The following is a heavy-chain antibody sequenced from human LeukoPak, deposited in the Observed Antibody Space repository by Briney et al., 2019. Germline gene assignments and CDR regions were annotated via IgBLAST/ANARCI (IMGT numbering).Heavy chain of an antibody. CDR2: INHSGST. CDR1: GGSFSGYY. CDR3: ARGGYDYVWGSYRYFDY. V-gene: IGHV4-34*01. D-gene: IGHD3-16*02. Sequence: PSETLSLTCAVYGGSFSGYYWSWIRQPPGKGLEGIGEINHSGSTNYNPSLKSRVTISVDTSKNQFSLKLSSVTAADTAVYYCARGGYDYVWGSYRYFDYWGQGTLVTVSS. J-gene: IGHJ4*02.